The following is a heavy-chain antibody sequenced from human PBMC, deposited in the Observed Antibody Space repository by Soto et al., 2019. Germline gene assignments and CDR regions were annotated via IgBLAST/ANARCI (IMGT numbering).Heavy chain of an antibody. J-gene: IGHJ6*03. D-gene: IGHD3-9*01. V-gene: IGHV1-8*01. CDR1: GYTFTSYD. CDR3: ARGFGGPRVNDILTGYYPVGYYYYMDV. CDR2: MNPNSGNT. Sequence: ASVKVSCKASGYTFTSYDINWVRQATGQGLEWMGWMNPNSGNTGYAQKFQGRVTMTRNTSISTAYMELSSLRSEDTAVYYCARGFGGPRVNDILTGYYPVGYYYYMDVWGKGTTVTVSS.